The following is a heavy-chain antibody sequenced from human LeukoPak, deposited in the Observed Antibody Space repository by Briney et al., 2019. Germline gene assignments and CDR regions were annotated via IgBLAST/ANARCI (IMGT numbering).Heavy chain of an antibody. CDR2: ISYDGSNK. J-gene: IGHJ4*02. Sequence: PGGSLRLSCAASGFTFSRYGMHRVREAPGNRLEGVAVISYDGSNKYYADSVKGRFTISRDNSKNTLYLQMNSLRAEDTAVYYCAKSTFDDFWSGALDYWGQGTLVTVSS. V-gene: IGHV3-30*18. D-gene: IGHD3-3*01. CDR1: GFTFSRYG. CDR3: AKSTFDDFWSGALDY.